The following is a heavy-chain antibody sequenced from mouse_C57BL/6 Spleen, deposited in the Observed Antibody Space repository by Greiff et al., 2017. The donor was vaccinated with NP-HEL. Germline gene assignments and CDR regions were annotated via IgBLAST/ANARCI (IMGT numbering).Heavy chain of an antibody. CDR2: ILPGSGST. CDR3: ARWGRTFPFAY. CDR1: GYTFTGYW. J-gene: IGHJ3*01. Sequence: QVQLQQSGAELMKPGASVKLSCTATGYTFTGYWIEWVKQRPGHGLEWIGEILPGSGSTNYNEKFKGKATFTADTSSNPAYMQLSSLTTEDSAIYYCARWGRTFPFAYWGQGTLVTVSA. V-gene: IGHV1-9*01.